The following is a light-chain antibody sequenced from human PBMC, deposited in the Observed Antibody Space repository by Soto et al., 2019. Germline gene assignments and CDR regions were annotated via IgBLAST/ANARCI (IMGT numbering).Light chain of an antibody. J-gene: IGKJ4*01. V-gene: IGKV1-33*01. CDR1: QDISNY. CDR3: QQYDNLPLT. Sequence: DIQMTQSPSSLSASVGDRVTITCQASQDISNYLNWYQQKPGKAPKLLIYDASNLETGVPSRFSRSGSGTDFTFTISSVQPEDIATYYCQQYDNLPLTFGGGTKVAIK. CDR2: DAS.